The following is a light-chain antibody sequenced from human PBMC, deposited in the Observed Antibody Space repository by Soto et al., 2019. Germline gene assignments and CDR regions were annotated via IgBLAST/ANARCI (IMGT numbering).Light chain of an antibody. CDR1: SSNIGSNT. CDR3: AAWDDSLNGQV. J-gene: IGLJ3*02. CDR2: SND. Sequence: QSVLTQPPSVSGTPGQRVTISCYGSSSNIGSNTVSWYQQLPGTATKLLIYSNDQRPSGVPDRFSDSKSGTSDSLVISGLQSEDEDDYYCAAWDDSLNGQVFGGGTKLTV. V-gene: IGLV1-44*01.